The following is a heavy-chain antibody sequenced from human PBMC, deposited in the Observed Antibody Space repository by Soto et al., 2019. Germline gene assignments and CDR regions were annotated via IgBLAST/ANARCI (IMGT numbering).Heavy chain of an antibody. CDR2: ISSSSSYI. CDR3: ARTVIVAGMFFDY. CDR1: GFTSSSYS. D-gene: IGHD6-19*01. Sequence: PGGSLRLSCAASGFTSSSYSMNWVRQAPGKGLEWVSSISSSSSYIYYADSVKGRFTISRDNAKNSLYLQMNSLRAEDTAVYYCARTVIVAGMFFDYWGQGTLVTVSS. J-gene: IGHJ4*02. V-gene: IGHV3-21*01.